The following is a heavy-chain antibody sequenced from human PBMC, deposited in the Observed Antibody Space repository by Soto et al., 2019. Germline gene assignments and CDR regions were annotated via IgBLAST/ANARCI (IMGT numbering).Heavy chain of an antibody. J-gene: IGHJ4*01. V-gene: IGHV4-31*03. Sequence: SETLSLTCTVSGGSISSGGYYWSWIRQHPGKGLEWIGYIYYGGSTYYNPSLKSRATISGDTSKNQFSLKLSSVTAADTAVYYCARGGYYYENSGQNAYDYWGQGILVTV. CDR1: GGSISSGGYY. CDR2: IYYGGST. D-gene: IGHD3-22*01. CDR3: ARGGYYYENSGQNAYDY.